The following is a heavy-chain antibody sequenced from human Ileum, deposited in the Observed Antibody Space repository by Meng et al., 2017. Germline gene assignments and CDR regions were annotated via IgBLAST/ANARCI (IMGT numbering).Heavy chain of an antibody. D-gene: IGHD4-23*01. CDR2: IYYSGTT. V-gene: IGHV4-31*03. J-gene: IGHJ4*02. CDR1: GCSINSAGYY. Sequence: QVQLEDVGPGPVEPSQTLSLTCTVSGCSINSAGYYWSWIRQHPGKGLEWIGYIYYSGTTYYNPSLKSRVAISIDTSNNQFSLKLSSVTAADTAVYYCARHGGYYQDYWGQGTLVTVSS. CDR3: ARHGGYYQDY.